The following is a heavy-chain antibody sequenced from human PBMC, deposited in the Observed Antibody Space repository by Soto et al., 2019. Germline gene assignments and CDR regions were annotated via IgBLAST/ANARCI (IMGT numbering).Heavy chain of an antibody. CDR2: ISSSGSTI. D-gene: IGHD2-2*01. V-gene: IGHV3-48*03. J-gene: IGHJ5*02. CDR1: GFTFSSYE. CDR3: ARAGSTSCTNSFDH. Sequence: GGSLRLSCAASGFTFSSYEMNWVRQAPGKGLEWVSYISSSGSTIYYADSVKGRFTISRDNAKNSLYLQMNSLRAEDTAVYYCARAGSTSCTNSFDHWVQGTQVNVSS.